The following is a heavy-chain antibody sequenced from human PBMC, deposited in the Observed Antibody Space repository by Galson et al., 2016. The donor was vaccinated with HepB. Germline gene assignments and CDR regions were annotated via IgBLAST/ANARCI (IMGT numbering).Heavy chain of an antibody. D-gene: IGHD2-21*01. V-gene: IGHV4-4*02. CDR3: ARQDLWSIEY. CDR1: GGSITTSHW. CDR2: IYPSGST. J-gene: IGHJ4*02. Sequence: LSLTCAVSGGSITTSHWWSWVRQPPGEGLEWIGEIYPSGSTNYHPSLKSRVTISLDKSENQFSLKMTSVTAADTALYDCARQDLWSIEYWGQGILVTVSS.